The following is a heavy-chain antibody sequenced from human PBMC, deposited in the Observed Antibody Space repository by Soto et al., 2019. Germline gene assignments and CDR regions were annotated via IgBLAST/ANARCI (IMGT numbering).Heavy chain of an antibody. V-gene: IGHV3-30*18. J-gene: IGHJ6*02. CDR1: GFTFSSYG. Sequence: QVQLVESGGGVVQSGRSLRLSCAASGFTFSSYGMHWVRQAPGKGLEWVAVISYDGSNKYYADSVKGRFTISRDNSKNTLYLQMNSLRAEDTAVYYCAKDRRYRDRGHDYYYGMDVWGQGTTVTVSS. D-gene: IGHD4-17*01. CDR2: ISYDGSNK. CDR3: AKDRRYRDRGHDYYYGMDV.